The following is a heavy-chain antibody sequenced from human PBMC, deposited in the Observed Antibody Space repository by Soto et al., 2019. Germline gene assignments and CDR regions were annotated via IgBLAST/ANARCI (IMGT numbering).Heavy chain of an antibody. CDR3: ARQGPMIVVVKYDY. CDR2: IYYSGST. Sequence: SETLSLTCTVSGGSISSSSYYWGWIRQPPGKGLEWIGSIYYSGSTYYNPSLKSRVTISVDTSKNQFSPKLSSVTAADTAVYYCARQGPMIVVVKYDYWGQGTLVTVSS. D-gene: IGHD3-22*01. J-gene: IGHJ4*02. V-gene: IGHV4-39*01. CDR1: GGSISSSSYY.